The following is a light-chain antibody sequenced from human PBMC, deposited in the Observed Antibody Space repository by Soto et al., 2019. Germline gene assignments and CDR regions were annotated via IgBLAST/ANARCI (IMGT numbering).Light chain of an antibody. CDR3: QQYTKWWT. V-gene: IGKV3-15*01. Sequence: EVVMTQSPATLSVSPGEAATLSCRASQDIGTNFAWYQQKPGQAPRLLIYGASTRATGVPDRFSGSGSGTEFTLTISSLQSEYFAVYYCQQYTKWWTFGQGTKVEIK. CDR1: QDIGTN. J-gene: IGKJ1*01. CDR2: GAS.